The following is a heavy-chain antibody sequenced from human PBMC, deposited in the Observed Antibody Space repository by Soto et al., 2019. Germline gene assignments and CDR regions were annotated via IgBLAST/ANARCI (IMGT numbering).Heavy chain of an antibody. CDR1: GGTFSSYA. Sequence: SVKVSCKASGGTFSSYAISWVRQAPGQGLEWMGGIIPIFGTANYAQKFQGRVTITADESTSTAYMELSSLRSEDTAVYYCARDTRGEMATIGYYYYGMDVWGQGATVTVSS. J-gene: IGHJ6*02. D-gene: IGHD3-16*01. CDR3: ARDTRGEMATIGYYYYGMDV. V-gene: IGHV1-69*13. CDR2: IIPIFGTA.